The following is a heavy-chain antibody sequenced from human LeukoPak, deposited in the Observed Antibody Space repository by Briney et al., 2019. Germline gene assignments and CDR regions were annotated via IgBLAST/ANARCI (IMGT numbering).Heavy chain of an antibody. J-gene: IGHJ3*02. V-gene: IGHV1-18*01. CDR3: ARPTERFCSSARCYRGAFDI. CDR1: GYTFTTYG. Sequence: GASVKVSCKASGYTFTTYGISWVRQAPGQGLEWMGWISTYNGNTNYAQEFQGRVTMTTDTSTTTAYMELRSLKSDDTAAYYCARPTERFCSSARCYRGAFDIWGQGTMVTVSS. D-gene: IGHD2-2*01. CDR2: ISTYNGNT.